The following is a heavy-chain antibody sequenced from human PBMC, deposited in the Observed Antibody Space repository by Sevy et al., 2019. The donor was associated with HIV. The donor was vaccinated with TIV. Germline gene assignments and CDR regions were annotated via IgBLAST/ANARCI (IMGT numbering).Heavy chain of an antibody. D-gene: IGHD3-10*01. Sequence: GGSLRLSCTASGFTFGDYAMNWFRQAPGKGLEWVGFIRSKAYGGTTKNAASGKDRITSSRDDSKNTAYLQMSSLKTDDAADYFCTCDGAVMEYYSGSGSFGAFDIWGQGTLVTVSS. CDR2: IRSKAYGGTT. V-gene: IGHV3-49*03. CDR1: GFTFGDYA. CDR3: TCDGAVMEYYSGSGSFGAFDI. J-gene: IGHJ3*02.